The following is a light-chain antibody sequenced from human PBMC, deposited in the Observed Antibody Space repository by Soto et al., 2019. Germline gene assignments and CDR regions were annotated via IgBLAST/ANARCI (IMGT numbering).Light chain of an antibody. CDR2: EVN. V-gene: IGLV2-23*02. CDR3: CSYAGTSYV. CDR1: NSDVGTYNL. Sequence: QSALTQPASVSGSPGQSITISCTGTNSDVGTYNLVSWYQQHPGKAPKIMIYEVNKRPSGVSNRFSGSKSGNTASLTISGLQAEDEADYYCCSYAGTSYVFGSGPKVTVL. J-gene: IGLJ1*01.